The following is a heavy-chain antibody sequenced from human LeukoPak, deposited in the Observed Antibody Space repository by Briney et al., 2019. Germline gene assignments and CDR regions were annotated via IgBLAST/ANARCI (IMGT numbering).Heavy chain of an antibody. Sequence: PGESLRLSCTASGFTFSTYEMNWVRQAPGKGLEWVSVIYSGGDTDYADSVKGRFNISRDNSNNMLYLQMNSLRVEDTAVYYCARWPTIFGGWGQGTLVIVSS. CDR3: ARWPTIFGG. V-gene: IGHV3-66*01. CDR2: IYSGGDT. J-gene: IGHJ4*02. D-gene: IGHD3-3*01. CDR1: GFTFSTYE.